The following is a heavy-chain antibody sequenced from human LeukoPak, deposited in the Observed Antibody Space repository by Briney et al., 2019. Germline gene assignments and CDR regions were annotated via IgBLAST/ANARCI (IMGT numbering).Heavy chain of an antibody. J-gene: IGHJ6*03. CDR1: GYTFTGYY. V-gene: IGHV1-2*02. Sequence: ASVKVSCKASGYTFTGYYMHWVRQAPGQGLEWMGWINPNSGGTNYAQKFQGRVTMTRDTSISTAYMELRRLRSDDTAVYYCAKVGLLWFGESNRREYYMDVWGKGTTVTISS. D-gene: IGHD3-10*01. CDR2: INPNSGGT. CDR3: AKVGLLWFGESNRREYYMDV.